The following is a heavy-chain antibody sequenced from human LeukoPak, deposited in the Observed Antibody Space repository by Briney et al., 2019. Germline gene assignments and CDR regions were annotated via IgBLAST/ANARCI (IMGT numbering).Heavy chain of an antibody. CDR1: GFTFSNYW. CDR3: AVTRTRGDH. CDR2: INQDGDDK. V-gene: IGHV3-7*03. Sequence: GGSLRLSCAASGFTFSNYWMTWVRQAPGKGLEWVANINQDGDDKYYVDSVKGRFTISRDNTKSSLFLQMNSLRAEDTAVYYCAVTRTRGDHWGQGTLVTVSS. J-gene: IGHJ4*02. D-gene: IGHD2-21*01.